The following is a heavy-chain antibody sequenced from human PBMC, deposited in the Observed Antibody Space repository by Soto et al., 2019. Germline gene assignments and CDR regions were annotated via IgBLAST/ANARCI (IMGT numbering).Heavy chain of an antibody. J-gene: IGHJ4*02. CDR1: GGSITTYY. Sequence: QVQLQESGPGLVQPSETLSLTCTVSGGSITTYYWSWIRQPPGKGLEWIGCTYYSGSTNYDPSLRSRVTISSDTSKNQVFLTVSAVTAVDTAVYYCARDGSGRAIEYWGQGTLVTVSS. CDR2: TYYSGST. D-gene: IGHD6-19*01. CDR3: ARDGSGRAIEY. V-gene: IGHV4-59*01.